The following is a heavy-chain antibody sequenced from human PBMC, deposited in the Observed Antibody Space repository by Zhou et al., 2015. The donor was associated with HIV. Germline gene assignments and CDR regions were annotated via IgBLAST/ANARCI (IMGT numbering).Heavy chain of an antibody. V-gene: IGHV1-69*01. Sequence: QVQLVQSGTEVKKPGSSVKVSCKASGGTFSNAAITWVRQAPGQGLEWMGGIIPIFGTANYAQKFQGRVRITADESTSTAYMELRSLRSEDTAVYYCARDRGAARPDWRYFDLWGRGTLVTVSS. CDR2: IIPIFGTA. J-gene: IGHJ2*01. D-gene: IGHD6-6*01. CDR3: ARDRGAARPDWRYFDL. CDR1: GGTFSNAA.